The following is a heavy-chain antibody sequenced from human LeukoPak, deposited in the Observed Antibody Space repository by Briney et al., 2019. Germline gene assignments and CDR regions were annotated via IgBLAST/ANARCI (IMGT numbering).Heavy chain of an antibody. Sequence: SETLSLTCAVSGGSISSGGYSWSWIRQPPGKELEWIGEINHSGSTNYNPSLKSRVTISVDTSKNQFSLKLSSVTAADTAVYYCARDLTYWGQGTLVTVSS. V-gene: IGHV4-34*01. CDR2: INHSGST. CDR1: GGSISSGGYS. CDR3: ARDLTY. J-gene: IGHJ4*02.